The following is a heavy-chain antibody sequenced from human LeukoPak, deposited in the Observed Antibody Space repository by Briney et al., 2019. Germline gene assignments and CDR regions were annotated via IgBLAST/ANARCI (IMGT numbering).Heavy chain of an antibody. J-gene: IGHJ4*02. Sequence: GGSLTLSSAASGFTVSDNYMSWVRQAPGKGLEWDSFISSGGDTYYADYVEAGLTISRDNSRNPLYLQMNTLRAEDPAKYYCPRSIFDYVWGIYRYWGQGTLVTVSS. V-gene: IGHV3-66*01. CDR3: PRSIFDYVWGIYRY. CDR2: ISSGGDT. D-gene: IGHD3-16*02. CDR1: GFTVSDNY.